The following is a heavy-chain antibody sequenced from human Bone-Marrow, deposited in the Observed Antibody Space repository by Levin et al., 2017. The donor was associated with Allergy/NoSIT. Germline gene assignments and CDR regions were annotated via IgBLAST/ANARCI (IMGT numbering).Heavy chain of an antibody. J-gene: IGHJ3*02. CDR1: GYTFPIHW. CDR2: IYPGDSDA. Sequence: GGSLRLSCKASGYTFPIHWIGWVRQMPGKGLEWMGVIYPGDSDARYSPSFQGQVTFSVDKSISTTHLQWSSLKASDTAMYYCARRLAGGGDVFEMWGQGTRVTVSS. CDR3: ARRLAGGGDVFEM. V-gene: IGHV5-51*01. D-gene: IGHD3-16*01.